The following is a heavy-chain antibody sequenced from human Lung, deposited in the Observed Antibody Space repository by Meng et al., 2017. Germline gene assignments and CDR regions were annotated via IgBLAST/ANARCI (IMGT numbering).Heavy chain of an antibody. D-gene: IGHD3-16*01. V-gene: IGHV7-4-1*02. Sequence: QVQLVQSGSELKKPGASAKCSCDASVYTFNAFAMNWVRQAPGHGLEWLGWINPNTGNPTYARGFTGRFVFSLDTSVSTAYLEISSLKAEDTAMYYCARDGYPVLGGVSAFDYWGQGTLVTVSS. J-gene: IGHJ4*02. CDR1: VYTFNAFA. CDR2: INPNTGNP. CDR3: ARDGYPVLGGVSAFDY.